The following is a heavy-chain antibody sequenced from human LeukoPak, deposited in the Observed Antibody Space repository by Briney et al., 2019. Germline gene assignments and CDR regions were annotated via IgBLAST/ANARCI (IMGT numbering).Heavy chain of an antibody. CDR1: GFTSSNYA. CDR2: ISYDGSNK. Sequence: GGSLRLSCAASGFTSSNYAMHWVRQAPGKGLEWVAVISYDGSNKYYADSVKGRFTISRDNSKTTLYLQMNSLRAEDTAVYYCAKGGTYYYDSSGYPFDPWGQGTLVTVSS. V-gene: IGHV3-30*04. CDR3: AKGGTYYYDSSGYPFDP. J-gene: IGHJ5*02. D-gene: IGHD3-22*01.